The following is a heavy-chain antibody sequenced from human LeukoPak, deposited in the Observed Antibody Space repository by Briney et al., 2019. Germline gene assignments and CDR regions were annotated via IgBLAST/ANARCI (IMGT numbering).Heavy chain of an antibody. D-gene: IGHD5-12*01. Sequence: PGGSLRLSCAASGFTFSSYGMHWVRQAPGKGLEWVAVISYDGSNKYYADSVKGRFTISRDNSKNTLYLQMNSLRAEDTAVYYCASGDSGYDSGVLNDYWGQGTLVTVSS. CDR3: ASGDSGYDSGVLNDY. CDR1: GFTFSSYG. J-gene: IGHJ4*02. CDR2: ISYDGSNK. V-gene: IGHV3-30*19.